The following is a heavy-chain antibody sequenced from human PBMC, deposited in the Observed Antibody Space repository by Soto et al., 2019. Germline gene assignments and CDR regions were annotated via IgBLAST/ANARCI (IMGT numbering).Heavy chain of an antibody. J-gene: IGHJ3*02. CDR2: IKPDGSEK. Sequence: PGGSLRLSCAASGFGFNNYGMHWVRQAPGKGLEWVANIKPDGSEKIYVDSVKGRFTISRDNAKNSLYLQMNSLRAEDTAVYYCANIGRSDRAFDIWGQGPMVTVSS. CDR1: GFGFNNYG. V-gene: IGHV3-7*01. D-gene: IGHD5-12*01. CDR3: ANIGRSDRAFDI.